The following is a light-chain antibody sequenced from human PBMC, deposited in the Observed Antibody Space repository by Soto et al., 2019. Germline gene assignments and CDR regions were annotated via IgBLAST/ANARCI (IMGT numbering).Light chain of an antibody. J-gene: IGKJ1*01. CDR1: QSVSSN. CDR2: GAS. Sequence: EIVMTQSPATLSVSPGERATLSCRASQSVSSNLAWYQQKPGQAPRLLIYGASTRATGIPARFSGSGSGTDFTLTISSLEPEDFAVYYCQQYNNWPWGFGQGTKVDIK. V-gene: IGKV3-15*01. CDR3: QQYNNWPWG.